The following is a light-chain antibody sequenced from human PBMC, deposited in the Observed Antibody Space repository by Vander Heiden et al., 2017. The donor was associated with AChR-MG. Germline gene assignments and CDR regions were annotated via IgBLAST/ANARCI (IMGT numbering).Light chain of an antibody. CDR2: EVE. CDR3: CSHSGSVTDVL. V-gene: IGLV2-23*02. Sequence: PGQSITISCTGSDTDVGNYNLVSWYQQYPGKAPRLLIYEVEKRPSGISVRFSGSKSGNTASLAISGLQGEDEAHYFCCSHSGSVTDVLFGGGTKVTVL. CDR1: DTDVGNYNL. J-gene: IGLJ2*01.